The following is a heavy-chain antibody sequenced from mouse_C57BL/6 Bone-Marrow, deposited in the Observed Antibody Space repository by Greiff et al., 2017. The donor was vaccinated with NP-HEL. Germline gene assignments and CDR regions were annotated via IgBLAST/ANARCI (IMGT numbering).Heavy chain of an antibody. Sequence: VQLQQPGAELVRPGSSVKLSCKASGYTFTSYWMHWVKQRPIQGLEWIGNIDPSDSETHYNQKFKDKATLTVAKSSSTAYMNLSSLTSEDSAVYYCARLSFSYDGSSYDWYFDVWGTGTTVTVSS. D-gene: IGHD1-1*01. CDR2: IDPSDSET. V-gene: IGHV1-52*01. J-gene: IGHJ1*03. CDR3: ARLSFSYDGSSYDWYFDV. CDR1: GYTFTSYW.